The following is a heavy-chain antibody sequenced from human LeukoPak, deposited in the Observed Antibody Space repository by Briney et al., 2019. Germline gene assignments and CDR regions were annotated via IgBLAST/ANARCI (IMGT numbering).Heavy chain of an antibody. D-gene: IGHD3-3*01. CDR1: GFTFSSYG. CDR3: AKEYYDFWSGYPHDY. V-gene: IGHV3-23*01. Sequence: GGSLRLSCAASGFTFSSYGMSWVRQAPGKGLEWVSAISGSGGSTYYADSVKGRFTISRDNSKNTLYLQMNSLRAEDTAVYYCAKEYYDFWSGYPHDYWGQGTLVTVSS. CDR2: ISGSGGST. J-gene: IGHJ4*02.